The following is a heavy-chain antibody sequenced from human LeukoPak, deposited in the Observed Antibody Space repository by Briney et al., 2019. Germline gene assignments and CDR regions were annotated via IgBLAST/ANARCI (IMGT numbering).Heavy chain of an antibody. Sequence: SETLSLTCAVYGGSFSDDYWSWIRQPAGKGLEWIGEINHSGSTNYNPSLKSRVTISVDTSKNQFSLKVSSVTAADTAVYYCARHPIYYDSSGYYQNYYYGMDVWGQGTTVTVSS. J-gene: IGHJ6*02. V-gene: IGHV4-34*01. CDR2: INHSGST. CDR3: ARHPIYYDSSGYYQNYYYGMDV. CDR1: GGSFSDDY. D-gene: IGHD3-22*01.